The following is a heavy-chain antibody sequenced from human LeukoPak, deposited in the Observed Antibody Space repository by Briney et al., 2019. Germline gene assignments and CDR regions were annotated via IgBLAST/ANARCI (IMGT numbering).Heavy chain of an antibody. J-gene: IGHJ4*02. CDR3: ARVGVGATSPFGY. D-gene: IGHD1-26*01. CDR2: IIPIFGTA. Sequence: SVKVFCKASGGTFSSYAISWVRQAPGQGLEWMGRIIPIFGTANYAQKFQGRVTITTDESTSTAYMELSSLRSEDTAVYYCARVGVGATSPFGYWGQGTLVTVSS. CDR1: GGTFSSYA. V-gene: IGHV1-69*05.